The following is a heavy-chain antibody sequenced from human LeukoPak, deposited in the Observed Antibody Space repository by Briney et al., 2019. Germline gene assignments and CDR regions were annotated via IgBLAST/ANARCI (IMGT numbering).Heavy chain of an antibody. Sequence: PGGSLRLSCAASGFTFSSYAMSWVRQAPGKGLGWVSAISGSGGSTYYADSVKGRFTISRDNSKNTLYLQMNSLRAEDTAVYYCAKDEGGEVAINKVWGQGTLVTVSS. CDR1: GFTFSSYA. CDR2: ISGSGGST. V-gene: IGHV3-23*01. J-gene: IGHJ4*02. CDR3: AKDEGGEVAINKV. D-gene: IGHD3-10*01.